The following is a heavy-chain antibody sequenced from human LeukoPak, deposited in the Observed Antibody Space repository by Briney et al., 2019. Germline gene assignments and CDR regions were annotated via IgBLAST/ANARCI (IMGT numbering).Heavy chain of an antibody. CDR2: IYTSGST. CDR1: GGSITNYY. Sequence: NPSETLSLTCTVSGGSITNYYWSWIRQPAGKGLEWIGRIYTSGSTSYNPSLKSRVTMSVDTSKNQFSLKLSSVTAADTAVYYCARDQYSGSLDYWGQGTLVTVSS. J-gene: IGHJ4*02. CDR3: ARDQYSGSLDY. D-gene: IGHD1-26*01. V-gene: IGHV4-4*07.